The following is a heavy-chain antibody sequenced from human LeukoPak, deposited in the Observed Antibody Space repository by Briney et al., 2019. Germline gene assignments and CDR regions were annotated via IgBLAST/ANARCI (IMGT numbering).Heavy chain of an antibody. Sequence: GASVKVSCKASGGTFSRYAISWVRQSPGQGLEWMGGIIPIFGTANYAQKFQGRVTITADESTSTAYMELSGLRSEDTAVYYCARDSSEFWSLIPHWGQGTLVTVSS. J-gene: IGHJ1*01. CDR3: ARDSSEFWSLIPH. CDR2: IIPIFGTA. CDR1: GGTFSRYA. D-gene: IGHD3-3*01. V-gene: IGHV1-69*13.